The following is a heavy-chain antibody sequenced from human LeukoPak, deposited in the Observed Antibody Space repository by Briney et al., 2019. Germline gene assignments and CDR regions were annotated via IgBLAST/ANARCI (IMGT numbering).Heavy chain of an antibody. D-gene: IGHD5-24*01. J-gene: IGHJ4*02. Sequence: QPGRSLRLSCAASGFTFSSYAMHWVRQAPGKGLEWVAAISYDGSNKYYADSVKGRFTISRDNSKNTLYLQMNSLRAEDTAVYYCARGSLWLQLDYWGQGTLVTVSS. V-gene: IGHV3-30-3*01. CDR3: ARGSLWLQLDY. CDR2: ISYDGSNK. CDR1: GFTFSSYA.